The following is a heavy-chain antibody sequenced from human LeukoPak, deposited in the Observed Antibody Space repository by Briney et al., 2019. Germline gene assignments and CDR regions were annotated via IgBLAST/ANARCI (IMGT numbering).Heavy chain of an antibody. CDR1: GATFSSYA. Sequence: SETLSFKASGATFSSYAISWVRKAHGQGLEWVGGIIPIFGTANYAKKFQGRVTITADESTSTAYMELSSLRSEDTAVYYCGSVVAVPGGYYYGMDVWGKGTTVTVSS. J-gene: IGHJ6*04. V-gene: IGHV1-69*13. CDR2: IIPIFGTA. D-gene: IGHD2-15*01. CDR3: GSVVAVPGGYYYGMDV.